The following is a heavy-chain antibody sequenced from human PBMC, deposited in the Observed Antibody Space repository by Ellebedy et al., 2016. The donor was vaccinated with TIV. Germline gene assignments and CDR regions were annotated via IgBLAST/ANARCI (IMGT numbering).Heavy chain of an antibody. CDR2: VNQDGSEN. CDR1: RFTFSTYW. J-gene: IGHJ3*02. V-gene: IGHV3-7*01. Sequence: GESLKISCTASRFTFSTYWMTWVRQAPGKGLEWVANVNQDGSENYVVDSVKGRFTISRDNTKNSLYVQMNSLRAEDTAIYYCATDGSYGDYLSPTHAFEIWGQGTMVTVSS. D-gene: IGHD3-16*01. CDR3: ATDGSYGDYLSPTHAFEI.